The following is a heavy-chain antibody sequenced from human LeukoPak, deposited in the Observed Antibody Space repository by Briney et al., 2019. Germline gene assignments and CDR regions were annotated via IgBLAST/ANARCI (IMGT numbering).Heavy chain of an antibody. V-gene: IGHV3-74*01. CDR2: LISDGSSA. CDR1: GFTFSSYW. CDR3: VRDSRYCPDV. Sequence: AGGSLRLSCAASGFTFSSYWMHWVRQAPGKGLVWVSRLISDGSSASYADSVKGRFTISRDNTKNTLYLQMNSLRAEDTAVYYCVRDSRYCPDVWGQGTTVTVSS. D-gene: IGHD2-8*02. J-gene: IGHJ6*02.